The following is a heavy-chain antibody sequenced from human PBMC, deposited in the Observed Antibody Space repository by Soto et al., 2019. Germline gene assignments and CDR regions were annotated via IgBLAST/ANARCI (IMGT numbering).Heavy chain of an antibody. D-gene: IGHD2-15*01. CDR3: ARMGYCSGGRCYPAYYGMDV. Sequence: SETLSLTCAVSGGSISSSDWWNWVRQPPGTGLEWIGEIYHSGSTHYNPSLRGRVSISVDKSKSQFSLKLTSVTAADTAVYYCARMGYCSGGRCYPAYYGMDVWGQGTTVTVSS. J-gene: IGHJ6*02. V-gene: IGHV4-4*02. CDR1: GGSISSSDW. CDR2: IYHSGST.